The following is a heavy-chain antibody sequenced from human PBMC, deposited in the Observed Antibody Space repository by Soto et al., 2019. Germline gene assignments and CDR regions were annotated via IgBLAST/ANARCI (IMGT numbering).Heavy chain of an antibody. CDR3: AARHLEQCSGRTCNPFDF. V-gene: IGHV3-23*01. CDR1: GLTFTSFA. D-gene: IGHD2-15*01. Sequence: EVLLLESGGGLIQPGGSLRLSCAVSGLTFTSFAMNWVRQAPGKGLEWVSTISVSGAYTYYADSVKGRFTISRDNSKNTLYLQMNSLRADDTAMYYCAARHLEQCSGRTCNPFDFCGQGTLVTVSS. J-gene: IGHJ4*02. CDR2: ISVSGAYT.